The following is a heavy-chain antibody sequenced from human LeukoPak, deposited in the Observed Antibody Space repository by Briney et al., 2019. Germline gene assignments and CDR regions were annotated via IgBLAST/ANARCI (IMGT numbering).Heavy chain of an antibody. CDR1: GFTPSSYS. D-gene: IGHD7-27*01. Sequence: GGSLRLSCEASGFTPSSYSVSWGRQAPRQGAQWVSYITSSGITIYHADPVKGRSTITRDNAKNPLFLQMSSLRDEDTAGYYCVRVDWGSFAFDIWGQGTMVTVSS. J-gene: IGHJ3*02. CDR3: VRVDWGSFAFDI. CDR2: ITSSGITI. V-gene: IGHV3-48*02.